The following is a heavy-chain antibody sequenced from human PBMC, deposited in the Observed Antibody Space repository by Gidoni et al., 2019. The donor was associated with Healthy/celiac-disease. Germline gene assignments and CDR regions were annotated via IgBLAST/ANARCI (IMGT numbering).Heavy chain of an antibody. CDR3: AKPNSYSSSPPY. V-gene: IGHV3-23*01. D-gene: IGHD6-6*01. CDR2: ISGSGGST. CDR1: GFTFSSYA. Sequence: EVQLLESGVGLVQPGGSLRLSCEASGFTFSSYAMSWVRLAPGKGLEWVSAISGSGGSTYYADSVKGRFTISRDNSKNTLYLQMNSLRAEDTAVYYCAKPNSYSSSPPYWGQGTLVTVSS. J-gene: IGHJ4*02.